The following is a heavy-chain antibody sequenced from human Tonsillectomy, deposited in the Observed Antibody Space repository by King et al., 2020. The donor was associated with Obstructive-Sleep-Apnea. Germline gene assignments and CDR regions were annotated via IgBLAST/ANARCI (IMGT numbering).Heavy chain of an antibody. CDR2: INHSGST. J-gene: IGHJ3*02. V-gene: IGHV4-34*01. CDR3: ARGLGGVLDPI. CDR1: GGSFSGYY. Sequence: VQLPQWGAGLLKPSETLSLTCGVYGGSFSGYYWSWIRQPPGKGLEWIGEINHSGSTNYNPSLKSRVTISLDTSKNQFSLKLSSVTAADTAVYYCARGLGGVLDPIWGQGTMVTVSS. D-gene: IGHD3-3*01.